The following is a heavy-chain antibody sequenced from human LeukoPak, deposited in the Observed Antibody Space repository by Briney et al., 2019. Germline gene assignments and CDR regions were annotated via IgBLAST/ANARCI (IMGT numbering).Heavy chain of an antibody. J-gene: IGHJ2*01. Sequence: GGSLRLSCSASGFTFSNYAMHWVRQAPGKGLEYASAISSNGGSTYYADSVKGRFTISRDNSKNTLYLQMSSLRPEDTAVYYCVKGRSGWVIVWYFDLWGRGTLVTVSS. D-gene: IGHD6-19*01. CDR3: VKGRSGWVIVWYFDL. CDR1: GFTFSNYA. CDR2: ISSNGGST. V-gene: IGHV3-64D*09.